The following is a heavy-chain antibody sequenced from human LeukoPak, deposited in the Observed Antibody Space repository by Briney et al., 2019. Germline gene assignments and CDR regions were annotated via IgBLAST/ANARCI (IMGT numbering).Heavy chain of an antibody. CDR2: ISYAGSNK. CDR1: GFTFSDYY. D-gene: IGHD4-11*01. CDR3: ARGQHRVTYSDDAFDI. Sequence: GGSLRLSCAASGFTFSDYYMHWVRQAPGKGLEWVAVISYAGSNKFYADSVRGRVTISRDNSKNTLYLQMNNLKTEDTAVYYCARGQHRVTYSDDAFDIWGQGTMVTVSS. J-gene: IGHJ3*02. V-gene: IGHV3-30-3*01.